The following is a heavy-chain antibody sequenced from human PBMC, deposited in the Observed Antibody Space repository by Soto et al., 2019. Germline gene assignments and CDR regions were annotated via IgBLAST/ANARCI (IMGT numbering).Heavy chain of an antibody. CDR2: IWYDGSNK. V-gene: IGHV3-33*08. Sequence: GGSLRLSCAASGFTFSSYGMHWVRQAPGKGLEWVAVIWYDGSNKYYADSVKGRFTISRDNSKNTLYLQMNSLRAEDTAVYYCARGLTYYGSTKNWFDPWGQGTLVTVSS. CDR3: ARGLTYYGSTKNWFDP. CDR1: GFTFSSYG. J-gene: IGHJ5*02. D-gene: IGHD3-10*01.